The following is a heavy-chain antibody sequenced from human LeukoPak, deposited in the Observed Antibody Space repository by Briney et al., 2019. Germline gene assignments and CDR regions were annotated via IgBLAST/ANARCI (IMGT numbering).Heavy chain of an antibody. V-gene: IGHV4-59*01. CDR2: IYYSGST. Sequence: SSETLSLTCTVSGGSISSYYWSWIRQPPGKGLEWIGYIYYSGSTNYNPSLKSRVTISVDTSKNQFSLKLSSVTAADTAVYYCARSAPYLLRFLEYHFDYWGRGTLVTVSS. J-gene: IGHJ4*02. D-gene: IGHD3-3*01. CDR1: GGSISSYY. CDR3: ARSAPYLLRFLEYHFDY.